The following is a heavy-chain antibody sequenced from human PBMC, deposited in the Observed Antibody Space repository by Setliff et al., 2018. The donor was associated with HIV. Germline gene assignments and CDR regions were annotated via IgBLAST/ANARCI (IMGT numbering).Heavy chain of an antibody. V-gene: IGHV4-39*02. CDR3: ARGRNFWSDYYHYYYMDV. D-gene: IGHD3-3*01. Sequence: ETLSLTCTVSGVPTSASTYYWGWIRQPPGKGLDWIGYISYSGKTYYNPSLKSRVTISVDTSNNHFSLRLNSVTAADTAVYYCARGRNFWSDYYHYYYMDVWGKGTMVTVSS. CDR1: GVPTSASTYY. J-gene: IGHJ6*03. CDR2: ISYSGKT.